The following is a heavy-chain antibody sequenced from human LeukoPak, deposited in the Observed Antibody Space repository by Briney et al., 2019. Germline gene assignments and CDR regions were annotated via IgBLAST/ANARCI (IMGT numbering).Heavy chain of an antibody. CDR2: IYTSGST. Sequence: SETLSLTCTVSGGSISSYYWSWIRQPAGKGLEWIGRIYTSGSTNYNPSLKSRVTMSVDTSKNQLSLKLSSVTAADTAVYYCARHEESSGYPASFDYWGQGTLVTVSS. CDR3: ARHEESSGYPASFDY. D-gene: IGHD3-22*01. CDR1: GGSISSYY. V-gene: IGHV4-4*07. J-gene: IGHJ4*02.